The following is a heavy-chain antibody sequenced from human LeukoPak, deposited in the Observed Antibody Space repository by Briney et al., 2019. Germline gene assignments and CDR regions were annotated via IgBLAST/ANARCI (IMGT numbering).Heavy chain of an antibody. J-gene: IGHJ5*02. D-gene: IGHD2-15*01. CDR1: GGSISSYY. Sequence: SETLCLTCTVSGGSISSYYWSWIRQPAGKGLEWIGRIYTSGSTNYNPPLKSRVTMSVDTSKNQFSLKLSSVTAADTAVYYCARGLSCSGDSCYSGWFDPWGQGTLVTVSS. CDR2: IYTSGST. V-gene: IGHV4-4*07. CDR3: ARGLSCSGDSCYSGWFDP.